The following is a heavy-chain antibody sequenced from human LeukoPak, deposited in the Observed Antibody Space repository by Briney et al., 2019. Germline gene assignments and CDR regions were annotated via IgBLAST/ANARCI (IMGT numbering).Heavy chain of an antibody. CDR3: SRNGDHNPGDY. CDR1: GGSISSYY. CDR2: IRSKAYGGTT. Sequence: LSLTCTVSGGSISSYYWSWIRQPPGKGLEWVGFIRSKAYGGTTEYAASVKGRFTISRDDSQSVADLQMNNLKTADTAVYYCSRNGDHNPGDYWGQGTLVTVSS. J-gene: IGHJ4*02. D-gene: IGHD2-21*02. V-gene: IGHV3-49*03.